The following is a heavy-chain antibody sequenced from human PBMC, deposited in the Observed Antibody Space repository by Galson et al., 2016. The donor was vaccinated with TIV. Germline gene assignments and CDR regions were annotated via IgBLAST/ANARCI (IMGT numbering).Heavy chain of an antibody. V-gene: IGHV5-10-1*01. Sequence: QSGAEVKKPGESLKISCKGSGYSFSNYWINWVRQMPGKGLEWMGRIDVSDSYTNYSPSFRGHVTISADKTIGAAYLNWSSLKASDTAIYYCGRRHPLDTAETGAFSFWGQGTIVTVSS. D-gene: IGHD5-18*01. CDR3: GRRHPLDTAETGAFSF. CDR1: GYSFSNYW. J-gene: IGHJ3*01. CDR2: IDVSDSYT.